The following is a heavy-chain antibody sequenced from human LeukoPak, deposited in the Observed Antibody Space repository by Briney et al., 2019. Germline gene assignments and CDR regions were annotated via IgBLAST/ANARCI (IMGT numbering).Heavy chain of an antibody. D-gene: IGHD3-3*01. Sequence: SVKVSCEASGGTFSSYALSWVRQAPGQGLEWMGGIIPIFGTANYAQKFQGRVTIAADESTSTAYMELSSLRSEDTAVYYCATDTSGDFWSYYYYGMDVWGQGTTVTVS. V-gene: IGHV1-69*13. CDR2: IIPIFGTA. CDR1: GGTFSSYA. J-gene: IGHJ6*02. CDR3: ATDTSGDFWSYYYYGMDV.